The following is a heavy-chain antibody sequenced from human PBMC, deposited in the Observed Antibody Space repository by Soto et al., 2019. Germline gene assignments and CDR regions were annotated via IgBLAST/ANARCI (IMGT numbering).Heavy chain of an antibody. CDR3: AKATGTANFDY. D-gene: IGHD1-7*01. J-gene: IGHJ4*02. V-gene: IGHV3-21*01. CDR1: GFTFSSYS. CDR2: ISSSSSYI. Sequence: EVQLVESGGGLVKPGGSLRLSCAASGFTFSSYSMNWVRQAPGKGLEWVSSISSSSSYIYYADSVKGRFTTSRDNAKNSVYLQINSLRAEDTAVYYCAKATGTANFDYWCQGTLVTVSS.